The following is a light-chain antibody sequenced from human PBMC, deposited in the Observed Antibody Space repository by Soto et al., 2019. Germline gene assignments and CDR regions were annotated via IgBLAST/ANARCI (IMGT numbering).Light chain of an antibody. CDR1: QVIDRW. CDR3: QQLNSYPIT. CDR2: AAS. J-gene: IGKJ5*01. Sequence: DIQMTQSPSSLSASVGDRVTITCRASQVIDRWLAWYQQKPGEAPKVLIYAASTLQSGVPSRFSGSGSGTDFTLTISSLQPEDFATYYCQQLNSYPITFGQGTRLEIK. V-gene: IGKV1D-16*01.